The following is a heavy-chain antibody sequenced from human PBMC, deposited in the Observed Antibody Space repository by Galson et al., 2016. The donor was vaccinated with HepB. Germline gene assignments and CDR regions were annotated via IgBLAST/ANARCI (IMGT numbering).Heavy chain of an antibody. J-gene: IGHJ4*02. D-gene: IGHD3-10*01. V-gene: IGHV3-33*08. CDR3: ARVPNYSSSGTDPED. CDR1: GFTFRSYG. CDR2: IWYDGSNK. Sequence: SLRLSCAASGFTFRSYGMHWVRQAPGKGLEWAAVIWYDGSNKYYADSVKGRFTVSRDNSKNTLYLQMNSLRVDDTAVYYCARVPNYSSSGTDPEDWGQGTLVTVSS.